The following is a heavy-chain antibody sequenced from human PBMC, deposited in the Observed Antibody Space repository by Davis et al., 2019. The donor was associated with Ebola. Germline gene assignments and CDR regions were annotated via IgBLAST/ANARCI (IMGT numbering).Heavy chain of an antibody. CDR2: INHGGST. J-gene: IGHJ2*01. Sequence: MPSETLSLTCAVYGGSFSGYYWSWIRQPPGKGLEWIGEINHGGSTNYDPSLKSRLTISVDTSKNQFSLRLNSLTAADTAVYYCARGGCGSASCYQWAFDLWGRGTLVTVSS. V-gene: IGHV4-34*01. CDR3: ARGGCGSASCYQWAFDL. CDR1: GGSFSGYY. D-gene: IGHD2-2*01.